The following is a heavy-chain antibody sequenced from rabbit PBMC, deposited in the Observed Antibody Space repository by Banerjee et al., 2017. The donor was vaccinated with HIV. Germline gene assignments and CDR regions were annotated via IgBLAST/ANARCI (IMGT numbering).Heavy chain of an antibody. CDR2: IYTGSGST. V-gene: IGHV1S40*01. CDR3: ARGAGYADYNFAYYFDL. Sequence: QSLEESGGDLVKPGASLTLTCTASGFSFSSSYYMCWVRQAPGKGLEWIAWIYTGSGSTYYASWVKGRFTISKTSSTTVTLQMTSLTAADTATYFCARGAGYADYNFAYYFDLWGQGTLVTVS. J-gene: IGHJ4*01. D-gene: IGHD6-1*01. CDR1: GFSFSSSYY.